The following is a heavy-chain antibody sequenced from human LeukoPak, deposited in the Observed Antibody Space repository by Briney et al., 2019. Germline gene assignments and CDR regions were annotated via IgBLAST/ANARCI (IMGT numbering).Heavy chain of an antibody. Sequence: GGSLRLSCVASGFSIGPFWMTWVRQAPGKGLEWVANIRGDASRLYYVDSVKGRFTIPRDNAKNSLYLQMSNLRAEDTAVYYCARDRSLRYDFWSGSDAFDIWGQGTMVTVSS. CDR1: GFSIGPFW. CDR3: ARDRSLRYDFWSGSDAFDI. CDR2: IRGDASRL. D-gene: IGHD3-3*01. V-gene: IGHV3-7*01. J-gene: IGHJ3*02.